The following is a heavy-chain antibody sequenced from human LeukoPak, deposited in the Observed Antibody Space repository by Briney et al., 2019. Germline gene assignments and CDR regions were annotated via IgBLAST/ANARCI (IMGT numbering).Heavy chain of an antibody. CDR1: GYTFTGYY. CDR2: INPNSGGT. CDR3: ARGKYDFWSADKPPFGY. D-gene: IGHD3-3*01. J-gene: IGHJ4*02. Sequence: GASVKVSCKASGYTFTGYYMHWVGQAPGQGLEWMGWINPNSGGTNYAQKFQGRVTMTRDTSISTAYMELSRLRSDDTAGYYCARGKYDFWSADKPPFGYWGQGTLVTVSS. V-gene: IGHV1-2*02.